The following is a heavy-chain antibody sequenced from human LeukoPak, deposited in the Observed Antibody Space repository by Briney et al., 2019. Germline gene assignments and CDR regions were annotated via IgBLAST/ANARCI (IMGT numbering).Heavy chain of an antibody. CDR2: INHSGST. J-gene: IGHJ4*02. D-gene: IGHD3-10*01. Sequence: SETLSLTCAVYGGSFSGYYWSWIRQPPGKGLEWIGEINHSGSTNYNPSLKSRVTISVDTSKNQFSLKLSSVTAADTAVYYCARRMVRGVIKSVIFDYWGQGTLVTVSS. CDR1: GGSFSGYY. V-gene: IGHV4-34*01. CDR3: ARRMVRGVIKSVIFDY.